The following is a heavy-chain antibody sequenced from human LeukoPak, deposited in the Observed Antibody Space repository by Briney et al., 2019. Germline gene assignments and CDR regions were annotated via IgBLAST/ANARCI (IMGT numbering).Heavy chain of an antibody. V-gene: IGHV3-30*02. J-gene: IGHJ4*02. CDR1: GFTFSNYG. CDR2: IRFDGTNK. Sequence: GGSLRLSCAASGFTFSNYGMHWVRQAPGKGLEWVAFIRFDGTNKYYTDSVKGRFTISRDNSKNTLYLQMNSLRAEDTAVYYCARPNAPVGATLIDYWGQGTLVTVSS. D-gene: IGHD1-26*01. CDR3: ARPNAPVGATLIDY.